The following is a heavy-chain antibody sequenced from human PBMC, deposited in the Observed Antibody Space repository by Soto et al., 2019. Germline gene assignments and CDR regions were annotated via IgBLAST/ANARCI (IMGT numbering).Heavy chain of an antibody. D-gene: IGHD3-10*01. Sequence: SETLSLTCTVTGGAISGYYWTWIRQSDGEGLEWIGRIYSSGSTYYNPSLKSRVTISVDTSKNQFSLKLSSVTAADTAVYYCARQVRGVTDYYYYGMDVWGQGTTVTVSS. J-gene: IGHJ6*02. CDR1: GGAISGYY. CDR2: IYSSGST. CDR3: ARQVRGVTDYYYYGMDV. V-gene: IGHV4-4*07.